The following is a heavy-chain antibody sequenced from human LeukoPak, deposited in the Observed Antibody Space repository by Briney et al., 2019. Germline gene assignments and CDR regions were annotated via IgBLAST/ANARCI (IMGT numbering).Heavy chain of an antibody. CDR3: ARFQTVRAGRNAFDI. J-gene: IGHJ3*02. Sequence: GGSLRLSCAASGFTFSSYWMHWVRQAPGKGLVWVSRINSDGSSTSYADSVKGRFTISRDNAKDTLYLQMDSLRAEDTGVYSCARFQTVRAGRNAFDIWGQGTMVTVSS. D-gene: IGHD6-19*01. V-gene: IGHV3-74*01. CDR2: INSDGSST. CDR1: GFTFSSYW.